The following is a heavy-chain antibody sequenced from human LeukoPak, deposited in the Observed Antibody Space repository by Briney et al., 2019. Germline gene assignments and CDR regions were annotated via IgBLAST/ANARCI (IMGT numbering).Heavy chain of an antibody. D-gene: IGHD2-8*02. Sequence: GASVKVSCKASGYTFTTCNVHWVRQAPGQGLEWMGIINPSGGSTTHPQSFQDRVTVTRDTSTSTVYMELSSLRSEDTAVYHCVREESGGYFDYWGQGTLVTVSS. CDR1: GYTFTTCN. CDR3: VREESGGYFDY. J-gene: IGHJ4*02. V-gene: IGHV1-46*01. CDR2: INPSGGST.